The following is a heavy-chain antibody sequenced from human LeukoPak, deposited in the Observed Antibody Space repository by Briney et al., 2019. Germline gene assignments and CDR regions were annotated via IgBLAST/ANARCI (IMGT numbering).Heavy chain of an antibody. Sequence: GGSLRLSCAASGFTFSSYWMSWVRQAPGKGLEWVANIKQDGSEKYYGDSVMGRFTISRDNAKNSLYLQMNRLRAEDTAVYYCARDPGLIDYWGQGTLVTVSS. CDR2: IKQDGSEK. CDR3: ARDPGLIDY. J-gene: IGHJ4*02. V-gene: IGHV3-7*01. CDR1: GFTFSSYW.